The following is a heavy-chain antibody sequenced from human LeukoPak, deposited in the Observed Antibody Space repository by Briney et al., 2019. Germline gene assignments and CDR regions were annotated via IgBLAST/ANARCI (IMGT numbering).Heavy chain of an antibody. D-gene: IGHD3-10*01. CDR1: GFTFNNYA. V-gene: IGHV3-23*01. Sequence: PGGSLRLSCAASGFTFNNYAMSWFRQTPGKGLEWVSAISGSGDRTYYAESVKGRFSISRDNSKNTLYLQMHSLGAEDTAVYYCGKRELWHGSGEDAWGQGTTVTVSS. CDR3: GKRELWHGSGEDA. J-gene: IGHJ6*02. CDR2: ISGSGDRT.